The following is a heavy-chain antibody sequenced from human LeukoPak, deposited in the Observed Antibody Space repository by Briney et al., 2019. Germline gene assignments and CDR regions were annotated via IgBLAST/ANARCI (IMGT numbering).Heavy chain of an antibody. CDR3: AKDSSLLPNALDL. CDR1: GIRFDRYA. D-gene: IGHD2-21*02. V-gene: IGHV3-23*01. Sequence: GGSLRLSCAASGIRFDRYAMTWVRQAPGKGLEWVSAISYSGSSPYYGDSVKGRVTISRDNSKNTVYLQMNSLRDEDTALYYCAKDSSLLPNALDLWGQGTMVTVSS. CDR2: ISYSGSSP. J-gene: IGHJ3*01.